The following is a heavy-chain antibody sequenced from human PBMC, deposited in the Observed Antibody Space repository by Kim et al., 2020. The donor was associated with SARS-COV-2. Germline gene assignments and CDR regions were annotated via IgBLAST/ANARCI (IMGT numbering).Heavy chain of an antibody. CDR2: ISSSSSTI. D-gene: IGHD3-22*01. Sequence: GGSLRLSCAASGFTFSSYSMNWVRQAPGKGLEWVSYISSSSSTIYYADSVKGRFTISRDNAKNSLYLQMNSLRDEDTAVYYCARDYYDSSGYYSNNWFDPWGQGTLVSASS. CDR1: GFTFSSYS. V-gene: IGHV3-48*02. J-gene: IGHJ5*02. CDR3: ARDYYDSSGYYSNNWFDP.